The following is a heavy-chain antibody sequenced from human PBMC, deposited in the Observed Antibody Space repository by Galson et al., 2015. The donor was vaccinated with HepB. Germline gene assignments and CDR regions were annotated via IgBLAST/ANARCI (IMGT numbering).Heavy chain of an antibody. J-gene: IGHJ5*02. Sequence: SVKVSCKASGYTFTSYAMHWVRQAPGQRLEWMGWINAGNGNTKYSQKFQGRVTLTRDTSASTAYMELSSLRSEDTALYYCARVGHDILTGYSRGCFYPWGQGTPVTVSS. CDR1: GYTFTSYA. CDR2: INAGNGNT. V-gene: IGHV1-3*01. CDR3: ARVGHDILTGYSRGCFYP. D-gene: IGHD3-9*01.